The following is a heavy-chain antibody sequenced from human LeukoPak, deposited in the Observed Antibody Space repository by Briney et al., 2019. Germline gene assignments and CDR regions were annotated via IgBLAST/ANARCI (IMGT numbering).Heavy chain of an antibody. V-gene: IGHV1-18*01. CDR1: GYTFTNYA. J-gene: IGHJ6*02. CDR3: ARERRGQTWNHGIDV. Sequence: ASVKVSCKAFGYTFTNYAITWVRQAPGQGLERMGWISGNNGDREYASKVQGRLSLSTDPSTGTALMELRSLRSDDTAVYYCARERRGQTWNHGIDVWGQGTTVIV. D-gene: IGHD1-1*01. CDR2: ISGNNGDR.